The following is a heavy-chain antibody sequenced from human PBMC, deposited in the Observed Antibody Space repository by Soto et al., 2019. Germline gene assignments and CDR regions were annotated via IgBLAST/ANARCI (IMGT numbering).Heavy chain of an antibody. CDR2: INPNSGGT. V-gene: IGHV1-2*02. CDR1: GYTFTGYY. Sequence: ASVEVSCRASGYTFTGYYMHWVRQAPGQGLEWMGWINPNSGGTNYAQKFQGRVTMTRDTSISTAYMELSRLRSDDTAVYYCAREWGGGVYRAWGQGTLVTVSS. CDR3: AREWGGGVYRA. D-gene: IGHD2-21*01. J-gene: IGHJ5*02.